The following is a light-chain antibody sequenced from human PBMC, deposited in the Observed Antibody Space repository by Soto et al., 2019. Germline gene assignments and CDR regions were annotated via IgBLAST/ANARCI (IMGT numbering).Light chain of an antibody. J-gene: IGKJ4*01. CDR1: SSVFYNSNNKNY. CDR2: WAS. Sequence: DIVLPQSPDSLAVSLGERATINCKSSSSVFYNSNNKNYLAWYQQKPGQSPKLLIYWASTRESGVPDRFSGSGSGTDFTLTSSSLQAEDVAVYYCQQYYSNPPPLTFGGGTKVEIK. CDR3: QQYYSNPPPLT. V-gene: IGKV4-1*01.